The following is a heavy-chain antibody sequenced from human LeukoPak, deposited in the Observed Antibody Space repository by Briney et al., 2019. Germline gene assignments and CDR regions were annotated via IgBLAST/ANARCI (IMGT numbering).Heavy chain of an antibody. J-gene: IGHJ4*02. CDR3: ATARDRNSVYSSFGY. Sequence: ASVKVSCKASGYTSTGYYIHWVRQAPGQGLEWMGWINPNSGGTNYAQNFQGRVTMTRDTSISTAYMELTSLRSDDTAVHYCATARDRNSVYSSFGYWGQGTLVTVSS. CDR1: GYTSTGYY. V-gene: IGHV1-2*02. D-gene: IGHD5/OR15-5a*01. CDR2: INPNSGGT.